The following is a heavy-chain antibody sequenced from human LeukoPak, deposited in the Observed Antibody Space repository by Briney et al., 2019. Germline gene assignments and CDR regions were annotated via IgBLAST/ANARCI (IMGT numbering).Heavy chain of an antibody. J-gene: IGHJ4*02. V-gene: IGHV3-23*01. Sequence: PGGSLRLSCAASGFTFSSYAMSWVRQAPGKGLEWVSAISGSGGSTYYADSVKGRFTISRDNSKNTLYLQMNSLRAEDTAVYYCAVKGSSGWTALDYWGQGTLVTVSS. CDR3: AVKGSSGWTALDY. CDR2: ISGSGGST. CDR1: GFTFSSYA. D-gene: IGHD6-19*01.